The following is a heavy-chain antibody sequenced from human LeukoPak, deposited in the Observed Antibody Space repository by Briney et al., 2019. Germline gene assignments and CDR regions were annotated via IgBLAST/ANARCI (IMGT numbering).Heavy chain of an antibody. V-gene: IGHV1-2*02. D-gene: IGHD3-16*02. CDR3: AKEADIVSFDL. Sequence: GASVKVSCXASGYTFTGNHVHWVRQAPGQGLEWMGWIDPNSGGTMYSQKLQDRVAMTSDTSINTAYMELSGLRSDDTAVYFCAKEADIVSFDLWGRGTLVTVSS. J-gene: IGHJ2*01. CDR2: IDPNSGGT. CDR1: GYTFTGNH.